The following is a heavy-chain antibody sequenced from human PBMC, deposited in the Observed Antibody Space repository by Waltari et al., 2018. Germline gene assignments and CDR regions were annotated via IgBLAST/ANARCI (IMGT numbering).Heavy chain of an antibody. V-gene: IGHV4-4*02. J-gene: IGHJ4*02. D-gene: IGHD2-8*02. CDR2: IHHSGRI. CDR3: ASDRGVGLYLDN. CDR1: GGSISRIYW. Sequence: QVQLQESGPGLVQPSATLSLTCAVSGGSISRIYWRRWVRQSPDKGLEWIVQIHHSGRIIYNPSLKSRVTISEDTAKNQFSLKVNAVTAADTAVYYCASDRGVGLYLDNWGQGTLVSVSS.